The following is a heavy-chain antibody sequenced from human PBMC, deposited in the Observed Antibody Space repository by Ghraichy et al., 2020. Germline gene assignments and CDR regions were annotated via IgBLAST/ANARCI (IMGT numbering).Heavy chain of an antibody. D-gene: IGHD2-2*01. CDR1: GFTFSSYS. V-gene: IGHV3-21*01. Sequence: GESLNISCAASGFTFSSYSINWVRQAPGKGLEWVSSISSSSSDIYYADSVKGRFTISRDNAKNSLYLQMNSLRAEDTAVYYCARVVPAAMGYGMDVWGQGTTVTVSS. CDR2: ISSSSSDI. J-gene: IGHJ6*02. CDR3: ARVVPAAMGYGMDV.